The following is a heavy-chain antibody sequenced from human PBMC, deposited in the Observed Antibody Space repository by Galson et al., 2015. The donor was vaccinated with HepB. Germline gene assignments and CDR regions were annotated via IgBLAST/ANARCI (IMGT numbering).Heavy chain of an antibody. CDR2: MSGNGDST. CDR3: ARGRQLDP. V-gene: IGHV3-23*01. CDR1: GFTFKNYA. D-gene: IGHD3-16*01. J-gene: IGHJ5*02. Sequence: SLRLSCAASGFTFKNYAMSWVRQAPGRGLEWVSTMSGNGDSTYYADSVKGRFTTPRDNSKNTLYLQMDSLRAEDTAVYYCARGRQLDPWGQGTLVTVSS.